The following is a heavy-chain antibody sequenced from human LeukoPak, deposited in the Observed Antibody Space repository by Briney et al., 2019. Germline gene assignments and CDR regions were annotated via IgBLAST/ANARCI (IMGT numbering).Heavy chain of an antibody. CDR1: GGSISSGGYY. J-gene: IGHJ3*02. CDR2: IYYSGST. D-gene: IGHD3-16*01. Sequence: SETLSLTCTVSGGSISSGGYYWSWIRQRPGKGLEWIGYIYYSGSTYYNPSLKSRVTISVDTSKNQFSLKLSSVTAADTAVYYCARDGGGDAFDIWGQGTMVTVSS. CDR3: ARDGGGDAFDI. V-gene: IGHV4-31*02.